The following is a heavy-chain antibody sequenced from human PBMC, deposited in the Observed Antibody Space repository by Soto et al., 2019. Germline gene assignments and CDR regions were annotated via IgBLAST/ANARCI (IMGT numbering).Heavy chain of an antibody. CDR2: IYYSGST. CDR1: GGSVSSGSYY. CDR3: ARVQYSSSWDFDS. J-gene: IGHJ4*02. V-gene: IGHV4-61*01. D-gene: IGHD6-13*01. Sequence: QVQLQESGPGLVKPSETLSLTCTVSGGSVSSGSYYWSWIRQPPGKGLEWIGYIYYSGSTHYNPSLKSRVTISIDTPNNKFSLELSSVTAADTAVYFCARVQYSSSWDFDSWGQGTQVTVSS.